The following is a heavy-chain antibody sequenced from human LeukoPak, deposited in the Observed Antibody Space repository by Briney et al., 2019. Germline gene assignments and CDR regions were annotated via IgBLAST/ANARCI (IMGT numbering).Heavy chain of an antibody. D-gene: IGHD2-15*01. Sequence: GGSLRLSCAASGITFSDYYMNWIRQAPGKGLEWISYISGSGSTIYYADSVKGRFTISRDNAKNSLYLQMNSLRADDTAVYYCARGRLRGDAFDIWGQGTMVTVSS. CDR2: ISGSGSTI. CDR1: GITFSDYY. CDR3: ARGRLRGDAFDI. V-gene: IGHV3-11*01. J-gene: IGHJ3*02.